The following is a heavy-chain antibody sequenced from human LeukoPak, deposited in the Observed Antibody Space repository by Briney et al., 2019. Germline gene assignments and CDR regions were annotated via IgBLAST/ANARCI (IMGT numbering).Heavy chain of an antibody. CDR3: AINGGGDSGYGNFDY. D-gene: IGHD5-12*01. CDR1: GFTFDDYA. Sequence: PGGSLRLSCAVSGFTFDDYAMHWVRQVPGKGLEWVSGINWNSDSIGYADSVKGRSTTSRDNAKNSLYLQMNSLRAEDTAFYYCAINGGGDSGYGNFDYWGQGTLVTVSS. V-gene: IGHV3-9*01. J-gene: IGHJ4*02. CDR2: INWNSDSI.